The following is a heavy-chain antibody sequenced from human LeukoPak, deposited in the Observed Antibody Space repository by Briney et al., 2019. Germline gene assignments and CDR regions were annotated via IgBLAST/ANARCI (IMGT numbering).Heavy chain of an antibody. Sequence: SETLSLTCAVAGGSVKTYYWSWIRQSPERGLQWIGFIHATGSTNTFPSLKSRVTISLDTSTNQFSLRLKSVTAADTAVYYCARHSARGYNYIDFWRRGTLVTVSS. D-gene: IGHD5-24*01. CDR2: IHATGST. CDR1: GGSVKTYY. CDR3: ARHSARGYNYIDF. V-gene: IGHV4-4*08. J-gene: IGHJ4*02.